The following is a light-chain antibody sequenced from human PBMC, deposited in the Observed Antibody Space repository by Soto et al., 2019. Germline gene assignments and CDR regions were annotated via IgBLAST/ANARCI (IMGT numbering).Light chain of an antibody. CDR3: AAFDDSLTGWV. V-gene: IGLV1-44*01. Sequence: QSLLTQPPSASGTPGQRVTISCSGSSSNIGGNPVVWYQQLPGTAPKLFIYGTDQRPSGVPDRFSGSKSGTAASLAISGLQSEDEADYYCAAFDDSLTGWVFGGGPKVTVL. J-gene: IGLJ3*02. CDR2: GTD. CDR1: SSNIGGNP.